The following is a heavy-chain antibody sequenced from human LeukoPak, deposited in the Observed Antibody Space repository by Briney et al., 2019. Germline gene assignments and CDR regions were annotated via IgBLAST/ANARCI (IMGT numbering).Heavy chain of an antibody. Sequence: GGSLRLSCAASGFTFSSYSMNWVRQAPGKGLEWVSYISSSSSTIYYADSVKGLFTISRDSSKSTLFLQMNSLRADDTAVYFCARHVGPSRKDAFDMWGQGTMVTVSS. CDR3: ARHVGPSRKDAFDM. J-gene: IGHJ3*02. V-gene: IGHV3-48*01. CDR2: ISSSSSTI. D-gene: IGHD3-10*01. CDR1: GFTFSSYS.